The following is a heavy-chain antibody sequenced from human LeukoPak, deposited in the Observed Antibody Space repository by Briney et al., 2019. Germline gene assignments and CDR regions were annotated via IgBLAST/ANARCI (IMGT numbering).Heavy chain of an antibody. CDR1: GFTFSTYG. V-gene: IGHV3-30*02. D-gene: IGHD6-13*01. Sequence: PGGSLRLSCAASGFTFSTYGMHWVRQAPGKGLEWVAFIRSDGSNQYYADSVKGRFTISRDNSKNTLYLQMNNLRPEDTAVYYCAKGRYGNDYWGQGTLVTVSS. J-gene: IGHJ4*02. CDR2: IRSDGSNQ. CDR3: AKGRYGNDY.